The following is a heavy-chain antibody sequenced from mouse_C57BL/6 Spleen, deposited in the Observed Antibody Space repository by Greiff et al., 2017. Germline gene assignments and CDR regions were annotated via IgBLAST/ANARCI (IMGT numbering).Heavy chain of an antibody. CDR1: GYTFTSYW. V-gene: IGHV1-55*01. D-gene: IGHD5-1*01. CDR3: ARRSIYYGDFDV. J-gene: IGHJ1*03. CDR2: IYPGSGST. Sequence: QVQLQQPGAELVKPGASVKMSCKASGYTFTSYWITWVKQRPGQGLEWIGDIYPGSGSTNYNEKFKSKATLTVDTSSSTAYMQLSSLTSEDSAVYYCARRSIYYGDFDVWGTGTTVTVSS.